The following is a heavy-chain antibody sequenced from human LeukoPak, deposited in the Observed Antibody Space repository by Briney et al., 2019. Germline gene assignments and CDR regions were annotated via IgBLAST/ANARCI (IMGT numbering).Heavy chain of an antibody. CDR1: GFTFNSYW. J-gene: IGHJ4*02. D-gene: IGHD3-9*01. CDR2: INSDGSRT. Sequence: PGGSLRLSCVASGFTFNSYWMHWVRQAPGKGLVWVARINSDGSRTTYADSVKGRFTISRDNAKNTVYLQMNSLRAEDTAVYYCARDYDILTGYYTTWLDYFDYWGQGTLVTVSS. V-gene: IGHV3-74*01. CDR3: ARDYDILTGYYTTWLDYFDY.